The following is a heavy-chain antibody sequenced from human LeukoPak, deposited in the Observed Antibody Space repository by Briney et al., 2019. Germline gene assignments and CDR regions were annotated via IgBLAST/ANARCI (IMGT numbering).Heavy chain of an antibody. Sequence: SETLSLTCTVSGGSISSGSYYWSWIRQPAGKGLEWIGRIYTSGSTNYNPSLKSRVTISVDTSKNQFSLKLSSVTAADTAVYYCARPMLRITGTTPHRARTADRDYRTRAFDYWGQGTLVTVSS. J-gene: IGHJ4*02. CDR3: ARPMLRITGTTPHRARTADRDYRTRAFDY. V-gene: IGHV4-61*02. CDR1: GGSISSGSYY. CDR2: IYTSGST. D-gene: IGHD1-20*01.